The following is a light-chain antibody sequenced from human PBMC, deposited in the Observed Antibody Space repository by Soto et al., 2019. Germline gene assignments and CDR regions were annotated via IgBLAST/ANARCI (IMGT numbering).Light chain of an antibody. CDR1: QGVSSW. CDR3: RQANSFPYT. V-gene: IGKV1-12*01. CDR2: SVS. Sequence: DIQMTQSPSSVSASVGDRVTLTCRASQGVSSWLGWYQQKPGKAPKVLLYSVSTLESGVPSGFSGSGAGTDFTLTISSLQAEEFATYYCRQANSFPYTFGQGTKLEIK. J-gene: IGKJ2*01.